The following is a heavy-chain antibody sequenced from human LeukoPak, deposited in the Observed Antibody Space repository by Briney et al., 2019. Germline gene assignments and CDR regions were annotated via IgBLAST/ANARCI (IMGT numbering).Heavy chain of an antibody. CDR2: INPSGGST. CDR1: GYTFTSYY. Sequence: GASVKVSCKASGYTFTSYYMHWVRQAPGQGLEWMGIINPSGGSTSYAQKFQGRVTMTRDTSTSTVYMELSSLRSEDTAVYYCARVSRFNGYDVYYYYYYYMDVWGKGTTVTVSS. J-gene: IGHJ6*03. V-gene: IGHV1-46*01. CDR3: ARVSRFNGYDVYYYYYYYMDV. D-gene: IGHD5-12*01.